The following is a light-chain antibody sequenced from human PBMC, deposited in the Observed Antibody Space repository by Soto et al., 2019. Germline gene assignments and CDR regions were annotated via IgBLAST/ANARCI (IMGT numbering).Light chain of an antibody. CDR1: QSVSSY. Sequence: EIVLTQSPGTLSLSPGERATLSCRASQSVSSYLAWYQQKPGQAPRLLIYGVSSRATGIPDRFSGSGSGTDFNLTISRLEPEDFALFYCQQYGSSLPWTFGQGTQVEIK. J-gene: IGKJ1*01. CDR3: QQYGSSLPWT. V-gene: IGKV3-20*01. CDR2: GVS.